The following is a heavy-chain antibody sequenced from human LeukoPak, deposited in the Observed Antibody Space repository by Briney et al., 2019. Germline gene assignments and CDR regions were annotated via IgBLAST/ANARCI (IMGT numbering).Heavy chain of an antibody. Sequence: GGSLRLSCAASGFSLSGYWMSWVRQAPGQGLEWVANIGKDGSWIHYADSVKGRFTISRDNAENSLSLQMNSLRADDTAIYYCARDLDFYATDYWGQGTLVTVSS. CDR1: GFSLSGYW. CDR2: IGKDGSWI. J-gene: IGHJ4*02. V-gene: IGHV3-7*01. CDR3: ARDLDFYATDY. D-gene: IGHD2/OR15-2a*01.